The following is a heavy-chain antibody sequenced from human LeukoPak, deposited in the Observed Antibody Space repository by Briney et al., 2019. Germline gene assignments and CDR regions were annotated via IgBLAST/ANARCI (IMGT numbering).Heavy chain of an antibody. Sequence: SETLSLTCSVSGYSISSGYHWGWIRQPPGKGLEWIGSIYHSGSTYYNPSLKSRVTVSVDTSKNRFSLKLSSVTAADTAVYYCARYCSSTNCYRIFDYWGQGTLVTVSS. CDR1: GYSISSGYH. V-gene: IGHV4-38-2*02. CDR3: ARYCSSTNCYRIFDY. D-gene: IGHD2-2*02. CDR2: IYHSGST. J-gene: IGHJ4*02.